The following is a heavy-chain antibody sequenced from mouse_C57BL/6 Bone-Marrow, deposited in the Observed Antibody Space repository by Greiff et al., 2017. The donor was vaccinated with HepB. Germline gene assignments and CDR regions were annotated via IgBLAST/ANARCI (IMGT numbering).Heavy chain of an antibody. D-gene: IGHD2-3*01. V-gene: IGHV3-3*01. J-gene: IGHJ4*01. CDR3: ARAGLLFYAMDY. CDR2: TFYSGIT. CDR1: GFSINSDCY. Sequence: EVKLVESGPSLVRPSQTLSLTCTVTGFSINSDCYWIWIRQFPGNKLEYIGYTFYSGITYYNPSLESRTYITRDTSKNPFSLKLSSVTTEDTATYYCARAGLLFYAMDYWGQGTSVTVSS.